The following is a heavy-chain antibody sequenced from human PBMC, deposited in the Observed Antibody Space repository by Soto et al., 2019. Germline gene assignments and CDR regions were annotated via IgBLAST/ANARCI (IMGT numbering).Heavy chain of an antibody. CDR1: GFTFSIHE. J-gene: IGHJ4*02. CDR3: AREGRVGGIDY. Sequence: GGSLRLSCAASGFTFSIHEMNWVRQAPGKGLEWVSYISSIGVATYYADSVKGRFTIPRDNAKNSLYLQMNSLRAEDTAVYYCAREGRVGGIDYWGQGTLVTVSS. CDR2: ISSIGVAT. D-gene: IGHD6-19*01. V-gene: IGHV3-48*03.